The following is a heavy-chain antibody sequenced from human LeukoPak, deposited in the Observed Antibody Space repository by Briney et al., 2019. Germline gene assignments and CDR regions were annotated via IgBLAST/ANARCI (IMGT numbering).Heavy chain of an antibody. CDR2: IWSDGSNK. J-gene: IGHJ4*02. D-gene: IGHD3-22*01. V-gene: IGHV3-33*01. Sequence: GGSLRLSCAASGFIFSSYAMHWVRQAPGTGLEWVAVIWSDGSNKYYADSVKGRFTISRDNSKNTLYLQMNSLRAEDTAVYYCARDYYDSSGYYSLDCWGQGTLVTVSS. CDR1: GFIFSSYA. CDR3: ARDYYDSSGYYSLDC.